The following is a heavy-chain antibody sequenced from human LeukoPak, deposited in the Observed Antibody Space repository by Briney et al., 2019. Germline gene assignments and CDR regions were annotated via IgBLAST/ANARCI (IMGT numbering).Heavy chain of an antibody. V-gene: IGHV4-4*09. CDR3: AKHDTVFGAAHFYMDV. D-gene: IGHD3-3*01. CDR2: IYSTGNT. J-gene: IGHJ6*03. Sequence: PSETLSLTCAVSGGSINTYYWSWIRQPPGKGLEWVGYIYSTGNTNYNPSLKGRVTISLDTSKNQFSLNLSSVTAADTAVYYCAKHDTVFGAAHFYMDVWGKGTTVTVSS. CDR1: GGSINTYY.